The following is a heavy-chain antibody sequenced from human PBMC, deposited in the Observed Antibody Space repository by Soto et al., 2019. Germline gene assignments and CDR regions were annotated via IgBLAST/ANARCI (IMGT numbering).Heavy chain of an antibody. CDR2: ISGSGSVT. D-gene: IGHD6-19*01. J-gene: IGHJ3*02. Sequence: VGSLILSFPSSGCTFSRAAITWVRQAPGKGLEWVSTISGSGSVTYYTSSVRGRFTISRDNSRNTLYLQMNNLRAEDTAVYYCSRNTSGRQGSTLDIWGQGTMVTVSS. CDR1: GCTFSRAA. V-gene: IGHV3-23*01. CDR3: SRNTSGRQGSTLDI.